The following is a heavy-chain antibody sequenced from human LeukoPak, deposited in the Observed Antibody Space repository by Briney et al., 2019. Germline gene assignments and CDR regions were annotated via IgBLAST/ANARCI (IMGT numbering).Heavy chain of an antibody. CDR2: MNPNSGNT. CDR3: ARGAVPAAGDWFDP. D-gene: IGHD2-2*01. CDR1: GYTFTSYV. Sequence: ASVKVSCKASGYTFTSYVINWVRQATGQGLEWMGWMNPNSGNTGYAQKFQGRVTITRNTSISTAYMELSSLRSEDTAVYYCARGAVPAAGDWFDPWGQGTLVTVSS. J-gene: IGHJ5*02. V-gene: IGHV1-8*03.